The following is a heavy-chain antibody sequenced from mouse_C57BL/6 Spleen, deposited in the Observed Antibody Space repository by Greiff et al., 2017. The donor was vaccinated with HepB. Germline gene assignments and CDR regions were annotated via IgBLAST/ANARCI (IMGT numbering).Heavy chain of an antibody. CDR1: GFTFSSYT. CDR2: ISGGGGNT. CDR3: AYYYGSSRFAY. D-gene: IGHD1-1*01. V-gene: IGHV5-9*01. Sequence: EVQLMESGGGLVKPGGSLKLSCAASGFTFSSYTMSWVRQTPEKRLEWVATISGGGGNTYYPDSVKGRFTISRDNAKNTLYLQMSSLRSEDTALYYCAYYYGSSRFAYWGQGTLVTVSA. J-gene: IGHJ3*01.